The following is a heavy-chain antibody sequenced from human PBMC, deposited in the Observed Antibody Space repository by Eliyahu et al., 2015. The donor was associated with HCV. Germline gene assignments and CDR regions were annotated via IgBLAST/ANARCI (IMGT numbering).Heavy chain of an antibody. J-gene: IGHJ5*02. D-gene: IGHD6-19*01. V-gene: IGHV4-59*01. CDR2: IHYSGSP. CDR1: GXSXTTYY. Sequence: QVQLQESGPGLVKPSXTLSLTCXVXGXSXTTYYXSWIRQPPGKGLEWIGYIHYSGSPNYNPSLKSRLTISVDTSKNQFSLNLTSVTAADTAVYYCASGGGGIAVAGTGGWFDPWGQGTLVTVSS. CDR3: ASGGGGIAVAGTGGWFDP.